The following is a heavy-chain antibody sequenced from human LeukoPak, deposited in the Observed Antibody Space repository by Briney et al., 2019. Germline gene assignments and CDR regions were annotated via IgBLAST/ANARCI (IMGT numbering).Heavy chain of an antibody. D-gene: IGHD3-22*01. CDR2: IYSGGST. CDR3: ARDPSYDSSGYYYPPSGY. V-gene: IGHV3-53*01. Sequence: GGSLRLSCAASGFTVSSNYMSWVRQAPGKGLEWVSVIYSGGSTYYADSVKGRFTISRENSKNTLYLQMNSLRAEDTAVYYCARDPSYDSSGYYYPPSGYWGQGTLVTVSS. CDR1: GFTVSSNY. J-gene: IGHJ4*02.